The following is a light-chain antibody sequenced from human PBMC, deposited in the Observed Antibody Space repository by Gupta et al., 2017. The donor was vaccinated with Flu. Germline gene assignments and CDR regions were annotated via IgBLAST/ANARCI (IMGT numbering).Light chain of an antibody. V-gene: IGLV1-51*02. CDR2: ENN. J-gene: IGLJ3*02. CDR3: GSWDRSLSAGV. CDR1: SPNIGSQF. Sequence: VLTQPLSVSAAPGQKVTIPCSGSSPNIGSQFVSWYQQLPGTAPKLLIYENNKRPSGIPNRFSGSKSGTSATLGITGLQTGDEAAYYCGSWDRSLSAGVFGGGTKLTVL.